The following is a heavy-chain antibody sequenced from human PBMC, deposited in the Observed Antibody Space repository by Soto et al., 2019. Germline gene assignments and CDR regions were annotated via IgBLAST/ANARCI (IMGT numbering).Heavy chain of an antibody. CDR2: IYYSGST. V-gene: IGHV4-59*01. D-gene: IGHD1-26*01. CDR1: GGSISSYY. J-gene: IGHJ4*01. CDR3: ARATYSGIYEVFDY. Sequence: PSETLSLTCTVSGGSISSYYWSWIRQPPGKGLEWIGYIYYSGSTNYNPSLKSRVTISVDTSKNQFSLKLSSVTAADTAVYYCARATYSGIYEVFDYWGHVTLVTVYS.